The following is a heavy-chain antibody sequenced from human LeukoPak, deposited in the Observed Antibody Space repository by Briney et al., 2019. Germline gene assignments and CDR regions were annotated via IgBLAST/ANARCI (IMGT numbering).Heavy chain of an antibody. V-gene: IGHV4-31*03. Sequence: SQTLSLTCTVSGGSISSGGYYWSWIRQHPGKGLEWIGYIYYSGSTYYNPSLKSRVTISVDTSKNQFSLKLSSVTAADTAVYYCARGITIPGLRYNWFDPWGQGTLVTVSS. J-gene: IGHJ5*02. CDR3: ARGITIPGLRYNWFDP. CDR1: GGSISSGGYY. CDR2: IYYSGST. D-gene: IGHD3/OR15-3a*01.